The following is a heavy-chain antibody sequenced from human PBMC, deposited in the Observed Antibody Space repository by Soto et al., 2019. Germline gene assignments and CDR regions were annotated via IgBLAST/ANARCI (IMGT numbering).Heavy chain of an antibody. CDR1: GFTFSSYG. D-gene: IGHD3-22*01. V-gene: IGHV3-30*03. CDR3: ARRDYYDSSGYYVY. Sequence: GGSLRLSCAASGFTFSSYGMHWVRQAPGKGLEWVAVISYDGSNKYYADSVKGRFTISRDNSKNTLYLQMNSLRAEDTAVYYCARRDYYDSSGYYVYWGQGTLVTVSS. CDR2: ISYDGSNK. J-gene: IGHJ4*02.